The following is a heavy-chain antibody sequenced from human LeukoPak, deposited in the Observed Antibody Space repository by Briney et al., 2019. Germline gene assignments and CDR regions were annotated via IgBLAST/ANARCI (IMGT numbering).Heavy chain of an antibody. V-gene: IGHV3-48*03. CDR2: INSDGTTI. CDR3: ARERAVAGAGFDY. Sequence: GGSLRLSCAASGFTFTSYEMNWVRQAPGKGLEWVSYINSDGTTIYYADSVKGRFTISRDYAKSSLYLQMNSLRAEDTAIYYCARERAVAGAGFDYWGQGTLVTVSP. CDR1: GFTFTSYE. J-gene: IGHJ4*02. D-gene: IGHD6-19*01.